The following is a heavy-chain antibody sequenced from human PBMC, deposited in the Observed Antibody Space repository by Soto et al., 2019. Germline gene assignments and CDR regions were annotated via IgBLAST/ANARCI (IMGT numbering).Heavy chain of an antibody. J-gene: IGHJ6*02. Sequence: SETLSLTCAVSGGSTSSSYWWSWVRQPPGKGLEWIGEIYHSGSTNYNPSLKSRVTISVDKSKNHFSLKLSSVTAADTAVYYCARVSGRYYYGMDVWGQGTTVTVSS. CDR1: GGSTSSSYW. CDR2: IYHSGST. V-gene: IGHV4-4*02. CDR3: ARVSGRYYYGMDV. D-gene: IGHD1-26*01.